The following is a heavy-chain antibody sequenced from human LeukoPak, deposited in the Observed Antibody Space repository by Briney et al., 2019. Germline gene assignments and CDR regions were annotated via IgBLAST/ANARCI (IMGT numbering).Heavy chain of an antibody. CDR2: ISYDGSNK. D-gene: IGHD3-3*01. J-gene: IGHJ4*02. CDR1: GFTFSSYG. V-gene: IGHV3-30*18. CDR3: AKDTRFLESHFDY. Sequence: GGSLRLSCAASGFTFSSYGMHWVRQAPGKGLEWVAVISYDGSNKYYADSVKGRFTISRDNSKNTLYLQMNSLRAEDTAVYYCAKDTRFLESHFDYWGQGTLVTVSS.